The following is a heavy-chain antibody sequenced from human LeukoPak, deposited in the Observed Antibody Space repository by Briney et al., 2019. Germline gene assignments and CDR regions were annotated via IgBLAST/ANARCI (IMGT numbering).Heavy chain of an antibody. J-gene: IGHJ4*02. CDR1: GFTFSSYA. V-gene: IGHV3-23*01. CDR2: ISGSGGFT. CDR3: AKAQPIAGAGN. D-gene: IGHD6-13*01. Sequence: LGGSLRLSCAASGFTFSSYAMSWVRQAPGKGLEWVSAISGSGGFTYYADSVKGRFTISRDNSKNTLYLQMNSLRAEDTAIYYCAKAQPIAGAGNWGQGTLVTVSS.